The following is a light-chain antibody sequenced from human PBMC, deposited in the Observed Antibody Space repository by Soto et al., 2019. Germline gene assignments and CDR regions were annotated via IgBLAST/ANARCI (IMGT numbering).Light chain of an antibody. CDR2: DTS. CDR3: LISQSGGLV. CDR1: TGPVTSGRY. V-gene: IGLV7-46*01. Sequence: QAVVTQEPSVTVSPGGTVTLTCDSSTGPVTSGRYPDWSQQKPGQAPRTLIYDTSLKYSWTPARFSGSLLRGKAALTLSGARTEDEADYYCLISQSGGLVVGGGTK. J-gene: IGLJ3*02.